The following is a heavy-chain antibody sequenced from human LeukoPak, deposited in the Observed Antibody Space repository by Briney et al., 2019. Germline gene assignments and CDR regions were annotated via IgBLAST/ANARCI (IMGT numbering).Heavy chain of an antibody. V-gene: IGHV3-53*01. CDR2: IYSGGST. CDR1: GFTVSSNY. Sequence: GGSLRLSCAASGFTVSSNYMSWVRQAPGKGLEWVSVIYSGGSTYYADSVKGRFTISRDNSKNTLYLQMNSLRAEDTAVYYCAVGSDSGYDYAFDIWGQGTMVTVSS. J-gene: IGHJ3*02. D-gene: IGHD5-12*01. CDR3: AVGSDSGYDYAFDI.